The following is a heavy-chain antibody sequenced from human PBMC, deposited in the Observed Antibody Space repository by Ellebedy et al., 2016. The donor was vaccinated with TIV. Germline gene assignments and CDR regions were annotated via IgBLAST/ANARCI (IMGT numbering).Heavy chain of an antibody. CDR3: TRDPRLLDF. CDR2: ISGSGHDI. Sequence: GESLKISCAASGFTFSYSYMTWIRQAPGRGLECVSYISGSGHDINYADPVKGRFTISRDNTKNLLFLQMDSLRDEDTAVYYCTRDPRLLDFWGQGTLVTVSS. CDR1: GFTFSYSY. V-gene: IGHV3-11*01. D-gene: IGHD2/OR15-2a*01. J-gene: IGHJ4*02.